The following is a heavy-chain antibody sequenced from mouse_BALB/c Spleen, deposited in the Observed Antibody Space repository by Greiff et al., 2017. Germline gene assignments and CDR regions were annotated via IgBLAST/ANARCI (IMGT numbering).Heavy chain of an antibody. CDR3: ARRPDGYYDAMDY. CDR2: ISSGGSYT. D-gene: IGHD2-3*01. J-gene: IGHJ4*01. V-gene: IGHV5-6*02. Sequence: EVKLEESGGDLVKPGGSLKLSCAASGFTFSSYGMSWVRQTPDKRLEWVATISSGGSYTYYPDSVKGRFTISRDNAKNTLYLQMSSLKSEDTAMYYCARRPDGYYDAMDYWGQGTSVTVSS. CDR1: GFTFSSYG.